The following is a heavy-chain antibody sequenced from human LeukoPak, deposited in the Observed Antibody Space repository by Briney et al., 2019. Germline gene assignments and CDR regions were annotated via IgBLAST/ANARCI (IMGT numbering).Heavy chain of an antibody. V-gene: IGHV4-34*01. D-gene: IGHD2-8*01. CDR2: INHSGST. J-gene: IGHJ4*02. CDR3: ARGPVYAHSYEDY. Sequence: PSETLSLTCTVSGGSITSGGYYWSWIRQPPGKGLEWIGEINHSGSTNYNPSLKSRVTISVDTSKNQFSLKLSSVTAADTAVYYCARGPVYAHSYEDYWGQGTLVTVSS. CDR1: GGSITSGGYY.